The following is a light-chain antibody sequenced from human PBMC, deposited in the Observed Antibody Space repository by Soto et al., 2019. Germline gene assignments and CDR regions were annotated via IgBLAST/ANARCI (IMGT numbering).Light chain of an antibody. CDR2: DAS. CDR1: QSVSSY. CDR3: QQRSNWIT. V-gene: IGKV3-11*01. Sequence: EIVLTQSPATLSLSPGERATLSCRASQSVSSYLAWYQQKPGQAPRLLIYDASNRATGIPARFSGSVSGTDFPLTISSLEREDFAVYYCQQRSNWITFGQGTRLEI. J-gene: IGKJ5*01.